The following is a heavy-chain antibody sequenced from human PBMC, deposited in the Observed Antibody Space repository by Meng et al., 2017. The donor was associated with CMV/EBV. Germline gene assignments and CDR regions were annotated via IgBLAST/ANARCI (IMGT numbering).Heavy chain of an antibody. J-gene: IGHJ3*02. CDR3: AKDLVPAAIGDAFDI. CDR1: GFTLSSYA. D-gene: IGHD2-2*01. V-gene: IGHV3-23*01. CDR2: ISGSGGST. Sequence: GESLKISCASSGFTLSSYAMSWVRQAPGKGLEWVSAISGSGGSTYYAESVKGRFTISRDNSKNTLYLQMNSLRAEDTSVYYCAKDLVPAAIGDAFDIWGQGTMVTVSS.